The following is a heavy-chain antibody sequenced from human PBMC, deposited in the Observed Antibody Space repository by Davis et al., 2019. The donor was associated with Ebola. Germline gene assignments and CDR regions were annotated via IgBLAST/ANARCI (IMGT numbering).Heavy chain of an antibody. Sequence: GESLKISCAASGFTVSSNYMSWVRQAPGKGLEWVSVIYSGGSTYYADSLKGRFTISRHNSKNTLYLQMNSLRAEDTAVYYCARVYGDLYYYGMDVWGQGTTVTVSS. CDR1: GFTVSSNY. D-gene: IGHD4-17*01. J-gene: IGHJ6*02. CDR2: IYSGGST. CDR3: ARVYGDLYYYGMDV. V-gene: IGHV3-53*04.